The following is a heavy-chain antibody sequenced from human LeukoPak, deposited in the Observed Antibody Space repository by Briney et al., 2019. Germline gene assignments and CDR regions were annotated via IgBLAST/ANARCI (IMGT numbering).Heavy chain of an antibody. Sequence: ASVKVSCKASGYTFTSYDINWVRQATGQGLEWMGWMNPSSGNTGYAQKFQGRVTMTRNTSISTAYMELSSLRSEDTAVYYCARAGGSYPYYYYYYYMDVWGKGTTVTVSS. CDR1: GYTFTSYD. CDR2: MNPSSGNT. D-gene: IGHD1-26*01. V-gene: IGHV1-8*01. CDR3: ARAGGSYPYYYYYYYMDV. J-gene: IGHJ6*03.